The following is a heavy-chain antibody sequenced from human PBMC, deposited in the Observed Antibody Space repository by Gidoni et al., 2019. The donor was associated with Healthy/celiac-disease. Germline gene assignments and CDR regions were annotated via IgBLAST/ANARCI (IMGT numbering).Heavy chain of an antibody. CDR1: GGSVRSGSYY. D-gene: IGHD5-12*01. CDR2: SYYSWST. J-gene: IGHJ3*02. V-gene: IGHV4-61*01. Sequence: QVQLQESGPGLVKPSETLSLTCTGPGGSVRSGSYYWSWTRPPPGKGLEWIGYSYYSWSTNYNPALKSQGTISVDTSKNQFSLKLSSVTAADTAVYYCAREGSVVATGGAFDIWGQGTMVTVSS. CDR3: AREGSVVATGGAFDI.